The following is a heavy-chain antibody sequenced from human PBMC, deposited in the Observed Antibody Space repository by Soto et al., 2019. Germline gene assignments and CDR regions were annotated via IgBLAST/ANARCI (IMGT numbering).Heavy chain of an antibody. CDR2: ISSSSSYI. J-gene: IGHJ4*02. CDR3: ARDPRVFYYGSGSYYPYFDY. CDR1: GFTFSSYS. D-gene: IGHD3-10*01. V-gene: IGHV3-21*01. Sequence: SGGSLRLSCAASGFTFSSYSMNWVRQAPGKGLEWVSSISSSSSYIYYADSVKGRFTISRDNAKNSLYLQMNSLRAEDTAVYYCARDPRVFYYGSGSYYPYFDYWGQGTLVTVSS.